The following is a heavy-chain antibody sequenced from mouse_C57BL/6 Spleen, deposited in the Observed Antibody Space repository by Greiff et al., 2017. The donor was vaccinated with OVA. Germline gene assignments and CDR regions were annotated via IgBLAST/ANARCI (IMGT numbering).Heavy chain of an antibody. V-gene: IGHV1-69*01. J-gene: IGHJ4*01. CDR2: IDPSDSYT. Sequence: VQLQQPGAELVMPGASVKLSCKASGYTFTSYWMHWVKQRPGQGLEWIGEIDPSDSYTNYNQKFKGKSTLTVDKSSSTAYMQLSSLTSEDSAVYYCARTPSYYDYLYYAMDYWGQGTSVTVSS. D-gene: IGHD2-4*01. CDR3: ARTPSYYDYLYYAMDY. CDR1: GYTFTSYW.